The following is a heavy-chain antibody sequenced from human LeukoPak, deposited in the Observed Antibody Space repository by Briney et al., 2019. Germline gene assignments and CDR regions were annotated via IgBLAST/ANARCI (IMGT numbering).Heavy chain of an antibody. CDR3: AKLNLGLSSFEL. D-gene: IGHD1-26*01. CDR1: GYTFSTYV. V-gene: IGHV3-23*01. Sequence: GGSLIHSCAASGYTFSTYVMRWGRQAPGKGLEWVSGISGSGDSTFYADPVKGRFTFSRDNSKNRLYLQMNSLRAEDTAVYYCAKLNLGLSSFELYGRGNLVTVSS. CDR2: ISGSGDST. J-gene: IGHJ2*01.